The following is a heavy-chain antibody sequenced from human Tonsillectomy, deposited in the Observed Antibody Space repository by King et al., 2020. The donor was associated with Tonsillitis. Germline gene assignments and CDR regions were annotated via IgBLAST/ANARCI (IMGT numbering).Heavy chain of an antibody. D-gene: IGHD5-18*01. Sequence: EVQLVESGGGLVQPGGSLRLSCAVSGFTFSSYWMSWVRQAPGKGLEWVANIKQDGSEKYYVDSVKGRFTISRDNAKSSLFLQINSLRAEDTAVYYCARGSRPDTALGVAFDIWGQGTMVTVSS. CDR2: IKQDGSEK. J-gene: IGHJ3*02. CDR3: ARGSRPDTALGVAFDI. CDR1: GFTFSSYW. V-gene: IGHV3-7*03.